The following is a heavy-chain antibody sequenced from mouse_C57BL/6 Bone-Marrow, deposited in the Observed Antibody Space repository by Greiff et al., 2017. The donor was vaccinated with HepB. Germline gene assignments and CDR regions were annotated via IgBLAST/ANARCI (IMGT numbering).Heavy chain of an antibody. CDR2: IDPSDSYT. Sequence: VQLQQPGAELVMPGASVKLSCKASGYTFTSYWMHWVRQRPGQGLEWIGEIDPSDSYTNYNQKFKGKSTLTVDKSSSTAYMQLSSLTSEDSAVYYCARHVDWGEGTTLTVSS. CDR1: GYTFTSYW. V-gene: IGHV1-69*01. CDR3: ARHVD. J-gene: IGHJ2*01.